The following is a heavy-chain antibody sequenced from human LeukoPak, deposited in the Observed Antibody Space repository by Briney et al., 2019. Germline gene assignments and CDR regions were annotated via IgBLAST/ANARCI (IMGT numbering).Heavy chain of an antibody. Sequence: ASVKVSCKASGYTFTSYAMNWVRQAPGQGLEWMGWINTNTGNPTYAQGFTGRFVFSLDTSVSTAYLQISSLKAEDTAVYYCARGPPRIVPAAIRGGGEFIYWGQGTLVTVSS. CDR2: INTNTGNP. CDR1: GYTFTSYA. V-gene: IGHV7-4-1*02. J-gene: IGHJ4*02. CDR3: ARGPPRIVPAAIRGGGEFIY. D-gene: IGHD2-2*02.